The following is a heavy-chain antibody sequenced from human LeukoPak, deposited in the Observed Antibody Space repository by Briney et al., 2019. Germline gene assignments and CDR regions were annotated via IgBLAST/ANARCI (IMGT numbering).Heavy chain of an antibody. V-gene: IGHV3-53*01. CDR1: GFTVSSNY. Sequence: GGSLRLSCAASGFTVSSNYMSWVRQAPEKGLEWVSVIYSGGSTYYADSVKGRFTISRDNSKNTLYLQMNSLRAEDTAVFYCARLQKGGSSWHGVGAFDIWGQGTMVTVSS. D-gene: IGHD6-13*01. CDR3: ARLQKGGSSWHGVGAFDI. J-gene: IGHJ3*02. CDR2: IYSGGST.